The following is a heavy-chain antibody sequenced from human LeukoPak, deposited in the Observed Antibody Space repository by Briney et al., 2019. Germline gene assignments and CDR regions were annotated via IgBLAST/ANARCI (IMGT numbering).Heavy chain of an antibody. CDR1: GESLRGYY. D-gene: IGHD3-3*01. V-gene: IGHV4-34*01. CDR2: INHSGST. J-gene: IGHJ6*02. CDR3: ARELKYYDFWSGYYTSYYYGMDV. Sequence: SQTLSLTCAVYGESLRGYYWSWIRQPPGKGVEWIGEINHSGSTHYNPSLKSRVTISVDTSKNQFSLKLSYVTAADTAVYYCARELKYYDFWSGYYTSYYYGMDVWGQGTTVTVSS.